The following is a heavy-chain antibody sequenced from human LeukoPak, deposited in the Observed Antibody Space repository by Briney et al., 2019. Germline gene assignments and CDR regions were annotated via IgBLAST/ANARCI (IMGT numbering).Heavy chain of an antibody. J-gene: IGHJ4*02. CDR1: GYTFTSYG. V-gene: IGHV1-18*01. CDR3: ARVSQGSSGYYSGFDY. D-gene: IGHD3-22*01. Sequence: ASVKVSCKASGYTFTSYGISWVRQAPGQGLEWMGWISAYNGNTNYAQKLQGRVTMTTDTSTSTAYMELRSLRSDDTAVYYCARVSQGSSGYYSGFDYWGQGTLVTVSS. CDR2: ISAYNGNT.